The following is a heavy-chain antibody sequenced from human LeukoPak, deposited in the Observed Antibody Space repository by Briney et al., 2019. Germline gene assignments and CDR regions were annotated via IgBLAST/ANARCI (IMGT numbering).Heavy chain of an antibody. J-gene: IGHJ4*02. V-gene: IGHV3-30-3*01. D-gene: IGHD1-26*01. Sequence: PGRSLRLSCAASGFTFSSYAMHWVRQAPGKGLEWVAVISYDGSNKYCADSVKGRFTISRDNSKNTLYLQMNSLRAEDTAVYYCARDQYSGSYYVNFFDYWGQGTLVTISS. CDR3: ARDQYSGSYYVNFFDY. CDR1: GFTFSSYA. CDR2: ISYDGSNK.